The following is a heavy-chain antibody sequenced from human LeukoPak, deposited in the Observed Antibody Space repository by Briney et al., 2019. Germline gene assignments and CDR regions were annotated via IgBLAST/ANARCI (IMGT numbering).Heavy chain of an antibody. CDR3: ARDPILLEWLPQSIP. CDR2: INHSGST. CDR1: GGSISSSSYY. D-gene: IGHD3-3*01. Sequence: SETLSLTCTVSGGSISSSSYYWSWIRQPPGKGLEWIGEINHSGSTNYNPSLKSRVTISVDTSKNQFSLKLSSVTAADTAVYYCARDPILLEWLPQSIPWGQGTLVTVSS. V-gene: IGHV4-39*07. J-gene: IGHJ5*02.